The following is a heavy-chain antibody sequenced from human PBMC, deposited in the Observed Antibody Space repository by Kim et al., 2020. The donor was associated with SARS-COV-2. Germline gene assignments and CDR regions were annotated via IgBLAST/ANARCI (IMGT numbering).Heavy chain of an antibody. D-gene: IGHD3-22*01. V-gene: IGHV5-10-1*01. Sequence: GESLKISCKASGYTFTNNWISWVRQMPGKALEWMGRVDPSDSYSNYRPSFQGHVTISVDKSISTAYLQWSYLKASDTAMYYCAILRNFRESSALIDYWGQGTRVSVSS. CDR2: VDPSDSYS. CDR3: AILRNFRESSALIDY. J-gene: IGHJ4*02. CDR1: GYTFTNNW.